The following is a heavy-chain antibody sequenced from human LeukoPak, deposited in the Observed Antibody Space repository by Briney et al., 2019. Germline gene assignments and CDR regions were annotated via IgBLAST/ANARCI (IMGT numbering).Heavy chain of an antibody. J-gene: IGHJ6*02. CDR1: GFTFSSNY. CDR2: IYSGGST. V-gene: IGHV3-53*01. Sequence: PGGSLRLSCAASGFTFSSNYMSWVRQAPGKGLEWVSVIYSGGSTYYADSVKGRFTISRDNSKNTLYLQMNSLRAEDTAVYYCASKEGRGGSTYGMDVWGQGTTVTVSS. CDR3: ASKEGRGGSTYGMDV. D-gene: IGHD3-16*01.